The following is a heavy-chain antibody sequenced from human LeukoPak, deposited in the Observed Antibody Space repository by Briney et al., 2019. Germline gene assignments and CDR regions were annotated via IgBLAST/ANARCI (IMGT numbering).Heavy chain of an antibody. CDR3: ARGRYLTTGGGAAAGFLDY. CDR2: IKHSGST. CDR1: GGSFSGYY. J-gene: IGHJ4*02. Sequence: SETLSLTCAVYGGSFSGYYWSWIRQPPGEGLEWIGEIKHSGSTNYNPSLKRRVTISVDTSQNQFSVRLSSVTAADTAVYYCARGRYLTTGGGAAAGFLDYWGQGTLVTVSS. V-gene: IGHV4-34*01. D-gene: IGHD6-13*01.